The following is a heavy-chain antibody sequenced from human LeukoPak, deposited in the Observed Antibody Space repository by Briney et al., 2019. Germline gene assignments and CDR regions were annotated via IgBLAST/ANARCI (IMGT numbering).Heavy chain of an antibody. J-gene: IGHJ4*02. D-gene: IGHD3-22*01. CDR2: IYYSGTT. CDR1: GGSISRYY. CDR3: ARADDSGYYYYPY. V-gene: IGHV4-59*01. Sequence: ASETLSLTCTVSGGSISRYYWSWIRQPPGKGLEWIGYIYYSGTTNYNPSLESRVTISVDTSKNQFSLKLSSVTAADTAVYYCARADDSGYYYYPYWGQGTLVTVSS.